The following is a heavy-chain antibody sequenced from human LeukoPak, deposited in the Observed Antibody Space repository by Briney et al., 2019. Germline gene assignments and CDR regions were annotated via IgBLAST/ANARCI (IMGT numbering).Heavy chain of an antibody. CDR2: IYYSGST. CDR3: ARGHSSGWRYYYYGMDV. D-gene: IGHD6-19*01. J-gene: IGHJ6*02. CDR1: GCSISSYY. Sequence: PSETLSLTCTVSGCSISSYYWSWIRQPPGKGLEWIGYIYYSGSTNYNPSLKSRVTISVDTSKNQFSLKLSSVTAADTAVYYCARGHSSGWRYYYYGMDVWGQGTTVTVSS. V-gene: IGHV4-59*01.